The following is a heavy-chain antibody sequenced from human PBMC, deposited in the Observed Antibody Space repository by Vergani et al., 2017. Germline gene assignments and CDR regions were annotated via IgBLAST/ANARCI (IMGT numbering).Heavy chain of an antibody. CDR1: GYTFTSYD. Sequence: QVQLVQSGAEVKKPGASVKVSCQASGYTFTSYDIHWVRQAPGQGLEWMGIINPSGGSTNYAQKFQGRVTMTRDTSTSTVFMELSSLRSEDTAVYYCARGCGSTSCYKRGEDWFDPWGQGTLVTVSS. D-gene: IGHD2-2*02. V-gene: IGHV1-46*01. J-gene: IGHJ5*02. CDR3: ARGCGSTSCYKRGEDWFDP. CDR2: INPSGGST.